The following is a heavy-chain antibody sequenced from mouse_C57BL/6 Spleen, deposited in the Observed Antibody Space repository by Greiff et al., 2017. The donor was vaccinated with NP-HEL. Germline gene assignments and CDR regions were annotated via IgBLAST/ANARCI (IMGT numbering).Heavy chain of an antibody. D-gene: IGHD1-1*01. CDR3: ARTDYYGSRGYFDV. Sequence: QVQLHQPGAELVKPGASVKLSCKASGYTFTSYWMHWVKQRPGQGLEWIGMIHPNSGSTNYNEKFKSKATLTVDKSSSTAYMQLSSLTSEDSAVYYCARTDYYGSRGYFDVWGTGTTVTVSS. CDR2: IHPNSGST. J-gene: IGHJ1*03. CDR1: GYTFTSYW. V-gene: IGHV1-64*01.